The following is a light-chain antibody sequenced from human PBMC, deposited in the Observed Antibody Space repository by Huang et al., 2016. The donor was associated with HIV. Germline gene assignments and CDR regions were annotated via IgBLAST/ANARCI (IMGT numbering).Light chain of an antibody. J-gene: IGKJ5*01. V-gene: IGKV1D-13*01. CDR1: QGISSA. CDR2: DAS. Sequence: AIQLTQSPSSLSASVGDRVTITCRASQGISSALAWYQQKPGKAPKLLIYDASSLESGVPSRFSVSGPGTDFTLTISSLQPEDFATYYCQQFNNYLTFGQGTRLEIK. CDR3: QQFNNYLT.